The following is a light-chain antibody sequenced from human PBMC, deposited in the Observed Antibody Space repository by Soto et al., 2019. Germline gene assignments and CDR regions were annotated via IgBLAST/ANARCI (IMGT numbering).Light chain of an antibody. Sequence: QSALTQPPSVSGAPGRRVTISCTGSSSNIGAGYDVHWYQQLPGTAPKLLIYANGNRPSGVPDRFSGSKSGTSASLAITGLQAEDEADYYCQSYDRSLSGYVLGTGTKVTVL. CDR2: ANG. CDR3: QSYDRSLSGYV. J-gene: IGLJ1*01. CDR1: SSNIGAGYD. V-gene: IGLV1-40*01.